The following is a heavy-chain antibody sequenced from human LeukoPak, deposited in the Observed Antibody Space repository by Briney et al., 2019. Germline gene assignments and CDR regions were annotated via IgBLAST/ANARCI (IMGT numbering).Heavy chain of an antibody. CDR3: ARGGIPAYDFWSGYNY. J-gene: IGHJ4*02. CDR1: GFTFSSNY. CDR2: IYSGGST. Sequence: GGSLRLSCAAPGFTFSSNYMSWVRQAPGKGLEWVSVIYSGGSTYYADSVKGRFTISRDNSKNTLYLQMNSLRAEDTAVYYCARGGIPAYDFWSGYNYWGQGTLVTVSS. D-gene: IGHD3-3*01. V-gene: IGHV3-53*01.